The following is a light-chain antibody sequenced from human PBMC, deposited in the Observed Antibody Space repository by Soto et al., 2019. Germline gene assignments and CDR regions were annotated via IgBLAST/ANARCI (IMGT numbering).Light chain of an antibody. Sequence: QAVVTQEPSLTVSPGGTVTLTCASSTGAVTSGYYPNWFQQKPGQAPRPLIYSTSNKHSWTPARFSGSLLGGKAALTVSGVQPEDEADYYCQVYYGGAQLWVFGGGTQLTVL. CDR2: STS. CDR3: QVYYGGAQLWV. CDR1: TGAVTSGYY. J-gene: IGLJ3*02. V-gene: IGLV7-43*01.